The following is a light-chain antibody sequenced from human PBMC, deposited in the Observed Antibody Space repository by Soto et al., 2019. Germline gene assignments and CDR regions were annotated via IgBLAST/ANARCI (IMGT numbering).Light chain of an antibody. V-gene: IGKV3-20*01. CDR2: GAS. Sequence: IVLTQSPGTLSASPGGRAILSCRASQSLLNNYLAWYHQKPGQAPRLLFIGASIRSNGVPDRFSGSGHGTDFTLTINRVEPEDVGVYWCQQYGRSPVSFGPGTRLEIK. CDR1: QSLLNNY. J-gene: IGKJ5*01. CDR3: QQYGRSPVS.